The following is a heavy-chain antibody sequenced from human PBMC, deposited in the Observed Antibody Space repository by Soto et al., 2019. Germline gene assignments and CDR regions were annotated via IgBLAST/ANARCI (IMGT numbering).Heavy chain of an antibody. Sequence: PSETLSLTCTVSGCSISSGGYYWSWIRQHPGKGLEWIGYIYYSGSTYYNPSLKSRVTVSVDTSKNQFSLKVTSVTAADTAVYYCARLHGYCISSSCHGHYAMDVWGQGTTVTVS. D-gene: IGHD2-2*01. CDR2: IYYSGST. J-gene: IGHJ6*02. CDR1: GCSISSGGYY. V-gene: IGHV4-31*03. CDR3: ARLHGYCISSSCHGHYAMDV.